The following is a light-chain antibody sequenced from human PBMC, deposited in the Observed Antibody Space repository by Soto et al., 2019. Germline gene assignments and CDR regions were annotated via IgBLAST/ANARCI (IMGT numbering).Light chain of an antibody. Sequence: ENVLTQSPGTLSLSPGEGASLSCRASQSVSSNYLAWFQRKPGQAPRLLIYGASSRATGIPGRFSGSGSGTDFTLTITRLEPEDFAVYYCHQYASSPYTFGQGTILEIK. CDR1: QSVSSNY. CDR2: GAS. V-gene: IGKV3-20*01. CDR3: HQYASSPYT. J-gene: IGKJ2*01.